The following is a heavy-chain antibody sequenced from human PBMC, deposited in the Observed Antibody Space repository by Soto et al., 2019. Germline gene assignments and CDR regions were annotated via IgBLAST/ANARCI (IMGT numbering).Heavy chain of an antibody. D-gene: IGHD5-12*01. Sequence: GASVKVSCKASGYSFTSYGISWARQAPGQGLEWMGWISAYNGNRKYAQKFQGRVTMTTDTSTSTAYMELRSLRSDDTAVYYCARDLGGFPDYWGQGTLVTVSS. J-gene: IGHJ4*02. CDR2: ISAYNGNR. CDR1: GYSFTSYG. V-gene: IGHV1-18*01. CDR3: ARDLGGFPDY.